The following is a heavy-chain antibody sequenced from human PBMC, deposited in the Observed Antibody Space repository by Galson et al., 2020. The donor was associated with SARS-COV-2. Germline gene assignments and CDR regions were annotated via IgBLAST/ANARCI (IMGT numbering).Heavy chain of an antibody. D-gene: IGHD5-18*01. CDR1: GGSISSYY. CDR2: IYTSGST. CDR3: AGVRVDTAMVTQGDNAFDI. V-gene: IGHV4-4*07. J-gene: IGHJ3*02. Sequence: SETLSLTCTVSGGSISSYYWSWIRQPAGKGLEWIGRIYTSGSTNYNPSLKSRVTMSVDTSKNQFSLKLSSVTAADTAVYYCAGVRVDTAMVTQGDNAFDIWGQGTMVTVSS.